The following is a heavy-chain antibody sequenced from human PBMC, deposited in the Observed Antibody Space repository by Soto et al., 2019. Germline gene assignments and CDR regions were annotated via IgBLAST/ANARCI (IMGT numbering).Heavy chain of an antibody. CDR3: AKGALVVVAATRIDY. V-gene: IGHV3-30*18. CDR1: GFTFSSYG. Sequence: QVQLVESGGGVAQPGRSLRLSCAASGFTFSSYGMHWVRQAPGKGLEWVAVISYDGSNKYYADSVKGRFTISRDNSKNTLYLQMNSLRAEDTAVYYCAKGALVVVAATRIDYWGQGTLVTVSS. CDR2: ISYDGSNK. D-gene: IGHD2-15*01. J-gene: IGHJ4*02.